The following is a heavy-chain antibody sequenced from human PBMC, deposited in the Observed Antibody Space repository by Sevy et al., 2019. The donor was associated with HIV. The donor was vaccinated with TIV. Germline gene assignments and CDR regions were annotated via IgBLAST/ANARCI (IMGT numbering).Heavy chain of an antibody. Sequence: GGSLRLSCAASGFTFSDYYMSWIRQAPGKGLEWISYISGSDGIIYYADSVKGRFTVSRDNSKNSLYLQMSSLRAEETAVYYCARDHVKDGDLGDYYYFAMDVWGQGTTVTVSS. CDR2: ISGSDGII. CDR3: ARDHVKDGDLGDYYYFAMDV. CDR1: GFTFSDYY. J-gene: IGHJ6*02. D-gene: IGHD4-17*01. V-gene: IGHV3-11*01.